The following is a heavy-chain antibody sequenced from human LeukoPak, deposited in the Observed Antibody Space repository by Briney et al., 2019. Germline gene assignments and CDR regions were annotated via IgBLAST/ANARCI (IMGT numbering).Heavy chain of an antibody. Sequence: SETLSLTCAVYGGSFSGYYWSWIRQPPGKGLEWIGEINHSGSTNYNPSLKSRVTISVDTSKNQFSLKLSSVTAADTAVYYCARHETQRGMATILIDYWGQGTLVTVSS. J-gene: IGHJ4*02. D-gene: IGHD5-12*01. CDR2: INHSGST. V-gene: IGHV4-34*01. CDR3: ARHETQRGMATILIDY. CDR1: GGSFSGYY.